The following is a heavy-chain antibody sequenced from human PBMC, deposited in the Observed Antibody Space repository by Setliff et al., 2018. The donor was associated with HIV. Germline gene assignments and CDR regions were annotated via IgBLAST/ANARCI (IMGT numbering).Heavy chain of an antibody. J-gene: IGHJ3*02. V-gene: IGHV1-24*01. CDR2: FDPEYDKT. Sequence: GASVKVSCKVSGYTLTELSIHWVRQAPGKGLEWMGGFDPEYDKTFYAQKFQDRVTMSEDTSTDTAYMELTSLRSEDTAVYYCATRAYDSSGYLRSRVSGAAFDIWGQGTMVTVS. CDR1: GYTLTELS. CDR3: ATRAYDSSGYLRSRVSGAAFDI. D-gene: IGHD3-22*01.